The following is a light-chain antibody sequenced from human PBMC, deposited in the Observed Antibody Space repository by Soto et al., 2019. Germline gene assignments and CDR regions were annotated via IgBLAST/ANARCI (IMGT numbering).Light chain of an antibody. V-gene: IGLV4-60*03. Sequence: QLVLTQSSSASASLGSSVKLTCTLSSRHSSYSIAWHQQQPGKAPRYLMRLERSGSYNKGSGVPDRFSGSSSGADRYLTISHLQSEDEADYYCETWDSSTHKVFGGGTKVTVL. J-gene: IGLJ2*01. CDR1: SRHSSYS. CDR2: LERSGSY. CDR3: ETWDSSTHKV.